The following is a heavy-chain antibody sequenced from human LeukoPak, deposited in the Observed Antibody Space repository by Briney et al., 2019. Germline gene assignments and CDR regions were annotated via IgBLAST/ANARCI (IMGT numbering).Heavy chain of an antibody. CDR2: IIPMFGTA. CDR3: ARVGHYDILTGYPYYFDY. J-gene: IGHJ4*02. V-gene: IGHV1-69*06. Sequence: ASVKVSCKASGGTFSSYAISWVRQAPGQGVEWMGGIIPMFGTANYAQKFQGRVTTTADKSTSTAYIEMSSLRSEETAVYYCARVGHYDILTGYPYYFDYWGQGTLVTVSS. CDR1: GGTFSSYA. D-gene: IGHD3-9*01.